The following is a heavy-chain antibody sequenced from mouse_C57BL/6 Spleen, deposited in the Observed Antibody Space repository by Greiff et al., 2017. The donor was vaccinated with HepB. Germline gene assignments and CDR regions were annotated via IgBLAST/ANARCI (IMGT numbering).Heavy chain of an antibody. V-gene: IGHV5-17*01. CDR2: ISSGSSTI. Sequence: EVKLVESGGGLVKPGGSLKLSCAASGFTFSDYGMHWVRQAPEKGLEWVAYISSGSSTIYYADTVKGRFTISRDNAKNTLFLQMSSLRSEDTAMYYCARWGLRRYAMDYWGQGTSVTVSS. CDR3: ARWGLRRYAMDY. D-gene: IGHD2-4*01. CDR1: GFTFSDYG. J-gene: IGHJ4*01.